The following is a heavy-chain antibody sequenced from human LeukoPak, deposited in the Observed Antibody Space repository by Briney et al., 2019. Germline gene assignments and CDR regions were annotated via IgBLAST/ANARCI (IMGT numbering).Heavy chain of an antibody. CDR3: GKVMKGSERLTMVRGVIIKTAGLYYMDV. CDR1: GFTLSSYA. J-gene: IGHJ6*03. CDR2: ISASGGST. D-gene: IGHD3-10*01. V-gene: IGHV3-23*01. Sequence: GGSLRLSCAASGFTLSSYAMSWVRQAPGKGLEWVSSISASGGSTNYADSVKGRFTISGDNSKNTVYLQMNSLRAEDTAVYYCGKVMKGSERLTMVRGVIIKTAGLYYMDVWGKGTTVTVSS.